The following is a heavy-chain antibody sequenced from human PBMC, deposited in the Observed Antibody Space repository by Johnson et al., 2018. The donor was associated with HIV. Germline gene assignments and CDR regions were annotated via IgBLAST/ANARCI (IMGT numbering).Heavy chain of an antibody. J-gene: IGHJ3*02. CDR3: ARVRGGTGHGAFDI. CDR1: GFTFDDYG. V-gene: IGHV3-20*04. CDR2: INWNGGST. Sequence: EQLVESGGGLVRPGGSLRLPCAASGFTFDDYGMSWVRQAPGKGLEWVSGINWNGGSTGYADSVKGRFTISRDNSKNTLYLQMNSLRTEDTAVYYCARVRGGTGHGAFDIWGQGTMVTVSS.